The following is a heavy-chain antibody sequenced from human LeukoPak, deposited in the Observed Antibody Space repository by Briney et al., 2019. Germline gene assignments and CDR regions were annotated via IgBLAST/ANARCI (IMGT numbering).Heavy chain of an antibody. Sequence: IIYPGHSDTTYSPSFQGHVTISADKSISTAYLQWSSLKASDIAMYYCARHGSIAARPPYYWGQGTLVTVSS. D-gene: IGHD6-6*01. CDR2: IYPGHSDT. J-gene: IGHJ4*02. CDR3: ARHGSIAARPPYY. V-gene: IGHV5-51*01.